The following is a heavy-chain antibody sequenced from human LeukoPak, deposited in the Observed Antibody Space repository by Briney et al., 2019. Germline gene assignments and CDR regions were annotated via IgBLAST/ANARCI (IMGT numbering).Heavy chain of an antibody. J-gene: IGHJ4*02. D-gene: IGHD6-13*01. Sequence: SQTLSVTCAISGDSVSSNSAAWNWLRQSPSRGLEWLGRTYYRSKWDNYYAVSVKSRVIINPDTSKNQFSLQLNSVTPEDTAVYYCARGSNWSFDSWGQGTLVTVSS. CDR1: GDSVSSNSAA. CDR3: ARGSNWSFDS. V-gene: IGHV6-1*01. CDR2: TYYRSKWDN.